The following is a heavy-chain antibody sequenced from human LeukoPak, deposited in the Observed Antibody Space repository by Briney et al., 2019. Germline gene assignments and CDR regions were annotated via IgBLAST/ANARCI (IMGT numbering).Heavy chain of an antibody. Sequence: GSLRLSCAASGFTFSSYAMSWIRRPPGMGLEWIGEISHSGSTNYNPSLKSRVTISIDTSKNHFSLKLSSVTAADTAVYYCAREFSTSSTAFDIWGQGTIVTVSS. CDR1: GFTFSSYA. V-gene: IGHV4-34*01. CDR3: AREFSTSSTAFDI. D-gene: IGHD6-6*01. CDR2: ISHSGST. J-gene: IGHJ3*02.